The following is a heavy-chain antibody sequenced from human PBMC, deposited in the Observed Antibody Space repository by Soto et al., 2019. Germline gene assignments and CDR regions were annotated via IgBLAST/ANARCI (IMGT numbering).Heavy chain of an antibody. CDR2: ISGSGGST. CDR3: ANPYSGYDWSCFDY. Sequence: GGSLRLSCAASGFTFSSYAMSWVRQAPGKGLEWVSAISGSGGSTYYADSVKGRFTISRDNSKNTRYLQMNSLRAEDTAVYYCANPYSGYDWSCFDYWGQGTLVTVSS. J-gene: IGHJ4*02. D-gene: IGHD5-12*01. CDR1: GFTFSSYA. V-gene: IGHV3-23*01.